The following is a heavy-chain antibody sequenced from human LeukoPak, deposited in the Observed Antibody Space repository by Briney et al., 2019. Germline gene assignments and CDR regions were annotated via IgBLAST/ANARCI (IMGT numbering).Heavy chain of an antibody. J-gene: IGHJ4*02. V-gene: IGHV4-34*01. Sequence: SETLSLTCAVYGGSFSGYYWSWIRQPPGKGLEWIGEINHSGSTNYNPSLKSRVTISVDTSKNQFSLKLSSVTAADTAVYYCARRPRDGYKIKYYSDYWGQGTLVTVSS. CDR3: ARRPRDGYKIKYYSDY. CDR1: GGSFSGYY. D-gene: IGHD5-24*01. CDR2: INHSGST.